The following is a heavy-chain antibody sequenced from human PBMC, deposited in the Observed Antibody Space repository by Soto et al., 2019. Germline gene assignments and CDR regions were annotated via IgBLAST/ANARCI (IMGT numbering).Heavy chain of an antibody. CDR2: MNPNSGTT. D-gene: IGHD2-21*02. V-gene: IGHV1-8*01. Sequence: ASVKVSCKASGYTFTSYDINWVRQATGQGREWMGWMNPNSGTTGYAQKFQGRVTLTRDTSISTAYMELSDLRSEDTAVYYCARCPRNWQWTPGPSLGAGGSSPSSDCYY. J-gene: IGHJ6*01. CDR1: GYTFTSYD. CDR3: ARCPRNWQWTPGPSLGAGGSSPSSDCYY.